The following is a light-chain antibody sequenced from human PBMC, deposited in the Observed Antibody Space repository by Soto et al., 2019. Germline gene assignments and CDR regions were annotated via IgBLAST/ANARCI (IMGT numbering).Light chain of an antibody. CDR1: QDIRNF. J-gene: IGKJ3*01. Sequence: DIQMTQSPTSLSASVGDRVTITCRASQDIRNFVAWYQQKPGKAPKLLIYAASTLQSGVPSRFSGSGSGTDFTLNNNRPQAEDVATYSCQKYSSVPVFGPGTKVEIK. CDR3: QKYSSVPV. CDR2: AAS. V-gene: IGKV1-27*01.